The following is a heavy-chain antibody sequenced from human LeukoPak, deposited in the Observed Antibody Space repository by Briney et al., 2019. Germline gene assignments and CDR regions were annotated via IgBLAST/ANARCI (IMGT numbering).Heavy chain of an antibody. CDR3: ARGRYCSANICTGGDSFDI. CDR2: KYARGSS. CDR1: GGSISNYY. D-gene: IGHD4/OR15-4a*01. V-gene: IGHV4-4*07. J-gene: IGHJ3*02. Sequence: SENLSLTCTVSGGSISNYYWSWIRQPAGKGLEWVGRKYARGSSNYNPPVQSRVTMSVDTSKNQFSLKLRSVTAADTAVYHCARGRYCSANICTGGDSFDIWGQGTMVSVSP.